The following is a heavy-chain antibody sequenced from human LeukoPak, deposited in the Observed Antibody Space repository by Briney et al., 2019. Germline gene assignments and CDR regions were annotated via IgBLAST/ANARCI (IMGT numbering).Heavy chain of an antibody. CDR2: ISTSSSYI. Sequence: EGSLRLSCAASGFTFSSYSMNWVRQAPGKGLEWVSSISTSSSYIYYADSVKGRFTISRDNAKKSLYLEMNSLRAEDTAVYYCARELSSGYYQNAFDIWGQGTMVTVSS. V-gene: IGHV3-21*01. D-gene: IGHD3-22*01. CDR3: ARELSSGYYQNAFDI. J-gene: IGHJ3*02. CDR1: GFTFSSYS.